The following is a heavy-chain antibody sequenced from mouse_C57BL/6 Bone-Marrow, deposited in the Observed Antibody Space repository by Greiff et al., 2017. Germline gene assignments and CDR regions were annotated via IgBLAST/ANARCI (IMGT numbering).Heavy chain of an antibody. CDR2: ISSGSSTI. CDR3: ARRGDYGSSYNPFAY. Sequence: EVMLVESGGGLVKPGGSLKLSCAASGFTFSDYGMHWVRQAPEKGLEWVAYISSGSSTIYYADTVKGRFTISRDNAKNTLFLQITSLRSEDTAMYYCARRGDYGSSYNPFAYWGQGTLVTVSA. J-gene: IGHJ3*01. CDR1: GFTFSDYG. V-gene: IGHV5-17*01. D-gene: IGHD1-1*01.